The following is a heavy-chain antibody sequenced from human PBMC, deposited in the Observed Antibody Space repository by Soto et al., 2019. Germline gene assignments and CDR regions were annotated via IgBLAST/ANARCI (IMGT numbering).Heavy chain of an antibody. CDR3: ESRNRRWLQLWSFDL. V-gene: IGHV1-69*05. CDR1: GGTFSSYT. Sequence: QVQLVQSGAEVKKPGSSVTVSCKASGGTFSSYTISWVRQAPGQGLEWMGGIIPIFGTANYAQKFQGRVTITSGQSSXAAYRELSSLRSEGTAVYYCESRNRRWLQLWSFDLWGRGPLVTVSS. CDR2: IIPIFGTA. D-gene: IGHD5-12*01. J-gene: IGHJ2*01.